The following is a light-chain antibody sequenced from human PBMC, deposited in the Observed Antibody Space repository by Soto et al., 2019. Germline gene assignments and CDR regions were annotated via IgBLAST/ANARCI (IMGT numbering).Light chain of an antibody. J-gene: IGLJ1*01. Sequence: QSVLTQPASVSGSPGQSITSSCAGTSSDIGGYNYVSWYQQHPGKAPKVMIYEVSNRPSGVSNRISGSKSGNTASLTISGLQAEDEADYYCSSYTSSSTLYVFGTGTKVTVL. CDR1: SSDIGGYNY. CDR3: SSYTSSSTLYV. CDR2: EVS. V-gene: IGLV2-14*01.